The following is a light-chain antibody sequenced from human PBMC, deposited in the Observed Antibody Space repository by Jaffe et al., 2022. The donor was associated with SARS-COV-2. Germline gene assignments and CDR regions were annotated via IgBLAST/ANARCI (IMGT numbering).Light chain of an antibody. J-gene: IGKJ2*01. V-gene: IGKV3-20*01. CDR1: QSVYGNY. CDR3: QQYGSLPPYT. Sequence: EIVLTQSPGTLSLFPGERATLSCRASQSVYGNYLAWYQQKPGQAPRLLIYETSTRATGVPDRFSGSGSGTDFSLTISRLEPEDFAVYYCQQYGSLPPYTFGQGTNLEI. CDR2: ETS.